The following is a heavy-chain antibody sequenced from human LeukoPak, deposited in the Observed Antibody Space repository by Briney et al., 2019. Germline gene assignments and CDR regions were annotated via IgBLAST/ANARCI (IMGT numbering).Heavy chain of an antibody. CDR2: INPNSGGT. CDR3: ASGLVTMYQFDY. J-gene: IGHJ4*02. D-gene: IGHD2-2*01. V-gene: IGHV1-2*04. Sequence: ASVKVSCMASGYTFTGYYMHWVRQAPGQGLEWMGWINPNSGGTNYAQKFQGWVTMTRDTSISTAYMELSRLRSDDTAVYYCASGLVTMYQFDYWGQGTLITVSS. CDR1: GYTFTGYY.